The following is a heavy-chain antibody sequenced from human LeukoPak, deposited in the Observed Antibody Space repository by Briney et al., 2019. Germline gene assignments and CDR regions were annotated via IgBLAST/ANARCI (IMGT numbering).Heavy chain of an antibody. J-gene: IGHJ4*02. CDR3: ARLLRNIAAAVYYFDY. D-gene: IGHD6-13*01. CDR2: IYPGDSDT. V-gene: IGHV5-51*01. Sequence: KVSCKASGYNFTSYWIGWVRPMPGKGLEWMGIIYPGDSDTRYSPSFQGQVTISADKSISTASLQWSSLKASDTAMYYCARLLRNIAAAVYYFDYWGQGTLVTVSS. CDR1: GYNFTSYW.